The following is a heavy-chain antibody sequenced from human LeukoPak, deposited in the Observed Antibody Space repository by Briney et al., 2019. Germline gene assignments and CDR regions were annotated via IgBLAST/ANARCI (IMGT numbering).Heavy chain of an antibody. V-gene: IGHV4-61*05. Sequence: SETLSLTCTVSGGSISSSSYYWGWIRQPPEKGLEWIGYIYYSGSTNYNPSLKRRVTISLDTSKSQFSLKLRSVTAADTAVYYCARSGLDSRYYFGMDVWGQGTTVTVSS. CDR1: GGSISSSSYY. D-gene: IGHD5-12*01. J-gene: IGHJ6*02. CDR3: ARSGLDSRYYFGMDV. CDR2: IYYSGST.